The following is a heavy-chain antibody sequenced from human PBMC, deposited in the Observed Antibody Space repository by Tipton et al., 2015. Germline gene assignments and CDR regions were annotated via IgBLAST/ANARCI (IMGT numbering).Heavy chain of an antibody. CDR2: IGTSSGTI. J-gene: IGHJ6*02. V-gene: IGHV3-48*04. D-gene: IGHD3-3*01. Sequence: SLRLSCAASGFTFSPYSFNWVRQAPGKGLEWVSYIGTSSGTIYYADSVKGRFTISRDNAKNSLYLQMNSLRAEDTAVYYCARDAGITIFGVVIKPADYYYGMDVWGQGTTVTVSS. CDR3: ARDAGITIFGVVIKPADYYYGMDV. CDR1: GFTFSPYS.